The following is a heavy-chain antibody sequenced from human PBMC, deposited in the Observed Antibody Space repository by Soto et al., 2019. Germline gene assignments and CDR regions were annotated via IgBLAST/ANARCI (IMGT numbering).Heavy chain of an antibody. CDR3: VRVELVTSNNYYYYGMDV. J-gene: IGHJ6*02. V-gene: IGHV4-30-4*01. Sequence: QVQLQESGPGLVKPSQTLSLTCTVSGGSISSGDYYWSWIRQPPGKGLEWLGDIYYSGSTSYTPSLKSRVTISLDTSKNQLSTKVSSVTAADTAVYYCVRVELVTSNNYYYYGMDVWGQGTTVTVSS. D-gene: IGHD6-13*01. CDR1: GGSISSGDYY. CDR2: IYYSGST.